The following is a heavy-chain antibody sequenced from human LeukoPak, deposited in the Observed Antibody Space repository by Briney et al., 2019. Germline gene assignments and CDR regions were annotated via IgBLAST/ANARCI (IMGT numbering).Heavy chain of an antibody. CDR1: GYTFTGYY. D-gene: IGHD3-22*01. CDR2: INPNSGGT. Sequence: ASVKVSCKASGYTFTGYYMHWVRQAPGQGLEWMGWINPNSGGTNYAQKFQSRVTMTRDTSISTAYMELSRLRSDDTAAYYCARIGDSGYYKAEYFQHWGQGTLVTVSS. V-gene: IGHV1-2*02. CDR3: ARIGDSGYYKAEYFQH. J-gene: IGHJ1*01.